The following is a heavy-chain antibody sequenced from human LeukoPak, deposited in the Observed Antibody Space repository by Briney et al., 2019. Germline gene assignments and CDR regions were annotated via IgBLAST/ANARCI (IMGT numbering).Heavy chain of an antibody. V-gene: IGHV1-8*01. J-gene: IGHJ6*02. Sequence: ASVKVSCKASGYTFTSYDINWVRQAAGQGLEWVGWMNSNSGNTGYARKFQGRVTLTRDTSINTAYMEVNSLTSEDTAVYYCARGGTLVRGVAILYGMDVWGQGTTVTVSS. CDR3: ARGGTLVRGVAILYGMDV. CDR1: GYTFTSYD. CDR2: MNSNSGNT. D-gene: IGHD3-10*01.